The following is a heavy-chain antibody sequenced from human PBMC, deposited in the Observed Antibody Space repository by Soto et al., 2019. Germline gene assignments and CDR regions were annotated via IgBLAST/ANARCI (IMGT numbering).Heavy chain of an antibody. D-gene: IGHD3-10*01. Sequence: LSLTCAVYGGSFSGYCWSWIRQPPGKGLEWIGEINHSGSTNYNPSLKSRVTISVDTSKNQFSLKLSSVTAADTAVYYCARVGVRGIHYYYGMDVWGQGTTVTVSS. CDR2: INHSGST. CDR3: ARVGVRGIHYYYGMDV. CDR1: GGSFSGYC. V-gene: IGHV4-34*01. J-gene: IGHJ6*02.